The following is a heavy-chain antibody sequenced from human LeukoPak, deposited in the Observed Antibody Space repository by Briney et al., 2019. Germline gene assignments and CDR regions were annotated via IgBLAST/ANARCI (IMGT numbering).Heavy chain of an antibody. D-gene: IGHD2/OR15-2a*01. Sequence: SQTLSLTCALSGDSVSSNSAAWNWLRQSPSRGLEWLGRTYYRSKWYNDYAVSVRSRITINPDTSKNQFSLQLNSVTPEDTAVYYCARDGNINWFDPWGQGTLVTVSS. CDR3: ARDGNINWFDP. V-gene: IGHV6-1*01. J-gene: IGHJ5*02. CDR2: TYYRSKWYN. CDR1: GDSVSSNSAA.